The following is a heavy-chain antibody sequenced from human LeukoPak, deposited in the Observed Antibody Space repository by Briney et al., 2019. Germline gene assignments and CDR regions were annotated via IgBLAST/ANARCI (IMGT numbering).Heavy chain of an antibody. CDR1: GFTFDDYG. J-gene: IGHJ6*03. Sequence: GGSLRLSCAASGFTFDDYGMSWVRQAPGKGLVWVSGINWNGGSTGYADSVKGRFTISRDNAKNSLYLQMNSLRAEDTALYHCARGLYYDFWSGPREDYYYYYMDVWGKGTTVTVSS. V-gene: IGHV3-20*01. D-gene: IGHD3-3*01. CDR2: INWNGGST. CDR3: ARGLYYDFWSGPREDYYYYYMDV.